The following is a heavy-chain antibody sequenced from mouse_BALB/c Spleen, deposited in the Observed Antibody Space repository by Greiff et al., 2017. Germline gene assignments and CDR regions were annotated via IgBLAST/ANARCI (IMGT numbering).Heavy chain of an antibody. D-gene: IGHD2-14*01. CDR1: GFSLTGYG. V-gene: IGHV2-6-7*01. Sequence: QVQLKESGPGLVAPAQSLSITCTVSGFSLTGYGVNWVRQPPGKGLEWLGMIWGDGSTDYNSALKSRLSISKDNSKSQVFLKMNSLQTDDTARYYCAREARYDVVYYAMDYWGQGTSVTVSS. J-gene: IGHJ4*01. CDR2: IWGDGST. CDR3: AREARYDVVYYAMDY.